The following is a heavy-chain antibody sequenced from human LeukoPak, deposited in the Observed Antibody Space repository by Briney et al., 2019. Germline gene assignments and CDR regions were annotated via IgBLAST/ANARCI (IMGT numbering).Heavy chain of an antibody. J-gene: IGHJ4*02. CDR2: ISYDGSNK. CDR3: ARDRRWLQYSDY. CDR1: GFTFSSYA. V-gene: IGHV3-30*04. Sequence: GGSLRLSCAASGFTFSSYAMHWVRQAPGKGLDWVAVISYDGSNKYYAASVKGRFTISRDKSKNTLYLEMNSLRPEDTAVYYCARDRRWLQYSDYWGQGTLVTVSS. D-gene: IGHD5-24*01.